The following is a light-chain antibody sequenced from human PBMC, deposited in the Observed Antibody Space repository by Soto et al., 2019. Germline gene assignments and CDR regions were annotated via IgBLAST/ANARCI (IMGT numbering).Light chain of an antibody. CDR2: END. J-gene: IGLJ3*02. CDR1: SSNIGINY. Sequence: GPGQKVTISCSGSSSNIGINYVSWYQQLPGTAPKLLIYENDKRPSGIPDRFSGSKSGTSATLGITGLQTGDEADYYCGTWDGSLSAGVFGGGTKVTVL. CDR3: GTWDGSLSAGV. V-gene: IGLV1-51*02.